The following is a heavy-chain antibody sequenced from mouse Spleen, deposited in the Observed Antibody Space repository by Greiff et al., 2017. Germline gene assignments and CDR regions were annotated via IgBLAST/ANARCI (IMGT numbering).Heavy chain of an antibody. CDR2: IDPSDSYT. Sequence: QVQLQQPGAELVRPGTSVKLSCKASGYTFTSYWMHWVKQRPGQGLEWIGVIDPSDSYTNYNQKFKGKATLTVDTSSSTAYMQLSSLTSEDSAVYYCARSEGIYYDYDKGAWFAYWGQGTLVTVSA. J-gene: IGHJ3*01. CDR3: ARSEGIYYDYDKGAWFAY. D-gene: IGHD2-4*01. CDR1: GYTFTSYW. V-gene: IGHV1-59*01.